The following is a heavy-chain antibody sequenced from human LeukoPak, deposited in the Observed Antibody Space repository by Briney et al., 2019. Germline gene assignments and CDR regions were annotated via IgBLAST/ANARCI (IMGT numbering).Heavy chain of an antibody. Sequence: GGSLRLSCAASGFTFSGYGMHWVRQAPGKGLEWVAFLRYDGSNTYYADSVKGRFTISRDNSKNTLYLQMNSPRAEDTAVYYCAKDSGVGMATTFSILDIWGQGTMVTVSS. CDR2: LRYDGSNT. CDR1: GFTFSGYG. CDR3: AKDSGVGMATTFSILDI. J-gene: IGHJ3*02. D-gene: IGHD5-24*01. V-gene: IGHV3-30*02.